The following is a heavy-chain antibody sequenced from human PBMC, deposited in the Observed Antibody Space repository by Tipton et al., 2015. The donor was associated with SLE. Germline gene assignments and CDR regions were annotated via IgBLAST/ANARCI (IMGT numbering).Heavy chain of an antibody. Sequence: TLSLTCAVYGGSFSSYYWSWIRQPPGKGLEWIGEINHSGGTNYNPSLKSRVTISVDTSKNQFSLKLSSVTAADTAMYYCAGPIRQDGFDIWGQGTMVTVSS. J-gene: IGHJ3*02. CDR3: AGPIRQDGFDI. D-gene: IGHD2-21*01. CDR2: INHSGGT. CDR1: GGSFSSYY. V-gene: IGHV4-34*01.